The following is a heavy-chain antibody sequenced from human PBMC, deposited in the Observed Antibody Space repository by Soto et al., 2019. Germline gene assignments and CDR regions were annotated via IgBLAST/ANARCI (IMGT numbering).Heavy chain of an antibody. D-gene: IGHD5-12*01. CDR3: ARALGDGYNYAPPYFDY. J-gene: IGHJ4*02. Sequence: ESLKISCKGSGYSFTSYWIGWVRQMPGKGLEWMGIIYPGDSDTRYSPSFQGQVTISADKSISTAYLQWSSLKASDTAMYYCARALGDGYNYAPPYFDYWGQGTLVTVSS. V-gene: IGHV5-51*01. CDR1: GYSFTSYW. CDR2: IYPGDSDT.